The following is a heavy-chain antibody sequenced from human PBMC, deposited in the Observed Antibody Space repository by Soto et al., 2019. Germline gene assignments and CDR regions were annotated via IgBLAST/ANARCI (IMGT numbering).Heavy chain of an antibody. D-gene: IGHD2-2*01. CDR2: VYYSGNT. CDR1: GGSIRSSSYY. J-gene: IGHJ4*02. Sequence: SETLSLTCSVSGGSIRSSSYYWGWIRQPPGKGLEWIGSVYYSGNTYYNPSLSSRVTISVDTSKNQFSLKLSSVTAADTAVYYCATHIVVVPAAIRVRDDYWGQGTLVTVSS. CDR3: ATHIVVVPAAIRVRDDY. V-gene: IGHV4-39*01.